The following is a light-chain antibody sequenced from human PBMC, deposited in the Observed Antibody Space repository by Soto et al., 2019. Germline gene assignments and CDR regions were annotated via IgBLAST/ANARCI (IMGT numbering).Light chain of an antibody. V-gene: IGKV1-39*01. CDR1: QTISSW. CDR2: AAS. CDR3: QQSYSTPLT. Sequence: DIQITQSPSTLSGSVGDRVTIPCRASQTISSWLAWYQQKPGKPPKLLIYAASSLQSGVPSRFSGSGSGTDFTLTISSLQPEDFATYYCQQSYSTPLTFGGGTKVDIK. J-gene: IGKJ4*01.